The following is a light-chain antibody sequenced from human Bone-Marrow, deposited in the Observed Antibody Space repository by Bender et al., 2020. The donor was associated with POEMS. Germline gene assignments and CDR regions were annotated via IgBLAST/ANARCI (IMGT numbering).Light chain of an antibody. CDR3: CSFAGDFTTWI. Sequence: QSALTQPASVSGSPGQSITISCIGTSSDVGGYNLVSWYQQHPGKAPELMIYEVTKRPSGVSNRFSGSKSGNTASLTISGLQAEDEADYYCCSFAGDFTTWIFGGGTHLTV. V-gene: IGLV2-23*02. J-gene: IGLJ2*01. CDR2: EVT. CDR1: SSDVGGYNL.